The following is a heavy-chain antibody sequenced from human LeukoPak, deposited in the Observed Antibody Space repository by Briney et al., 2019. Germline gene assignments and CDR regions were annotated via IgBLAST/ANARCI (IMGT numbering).Heavy chain of an antibody. D-gene: IGHD3-16*01. V-gene: IGHV3-23*01. CDR2: IFDSGAPS. J-gene: IGHJ3*01. CDR1: RITFGHHA. Sequence: GGSLRPSCVASRITFGHHAMNWVRQAPGKGLEWVSSIFDSGAPSYYSDSVKGRFTISRDNSRDTFYLQMENLRAEDSATYYCTKAVGGGRDAYDVWGQGTRVIVSS. CDR3: TKAVGGGRDAYDV.